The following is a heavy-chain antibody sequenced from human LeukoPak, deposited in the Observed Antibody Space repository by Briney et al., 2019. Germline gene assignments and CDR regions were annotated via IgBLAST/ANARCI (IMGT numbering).Heavy chain of an antibody. CDR3: ARDSVMVRGVARWFDP. Sequence: SQTLSLTCTVSGGSICSGDYYGRWIRQPPGKGLEWIGYIYYSGSTYYHPSLKSRVTISVDTSKHQFSLKLSSVPAAHTAVYYCARDSVMVRGVARWFDPWGQGTLVTVSS. CDR1: GGSICSGDYY. V-gene: IGHV4-30-4*08. CDR2: IYYSGST. D-gene: IGHD3-10*01. J-gene: IGHJ5*02.